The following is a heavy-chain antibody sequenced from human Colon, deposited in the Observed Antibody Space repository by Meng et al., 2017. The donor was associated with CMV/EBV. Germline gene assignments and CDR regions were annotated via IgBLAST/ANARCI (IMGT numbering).Heavy chain of an antibody. J-gene: IGHJ4*02. V-gene: IGHV4-4*02. CDR3: ARGGAWMFDS. CDR1: GGSITSTNW. CDR2: IYHNGNT. D-gene: IGHD1-26*01. Sequence: QVQLQESGPRLVKTSGTLSLTCAVSGGSITSTNWWNWVRQPPGKGLEWIGEIYHNGNTNNNPSLKSRVTMSVDKSKNQFSLKLTSVTAADTAVYYCARGGAWMFDSWGQGTLVTVSS.